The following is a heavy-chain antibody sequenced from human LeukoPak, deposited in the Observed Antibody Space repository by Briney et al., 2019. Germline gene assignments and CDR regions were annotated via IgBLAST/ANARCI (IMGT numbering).Heavy chain of an antibody. J-gene: IGHJ3*02. CDR2: IVPTFETA. CDR1: GGALGSYS. Sequence: SVKVSCKTSGGALGSYSISWVRQAPGQGLEWMGGIVPTFETANYAQKFQGRLTITADESTDTVYMELSSLTSEDTAVYYCARRMKLAAKGDAFDIWGQGTMVTVSS. D-gene: IGHD2-15*01. V-gene: IGHV1-69*13. CDR3: ARRMKLAAKGDAFDI.